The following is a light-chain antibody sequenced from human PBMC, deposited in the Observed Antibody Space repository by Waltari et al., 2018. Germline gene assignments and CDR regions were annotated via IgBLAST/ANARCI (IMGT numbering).Light chain of an antibody. Sequence: QSVLTQPPSASGTPGQRVTITCSGRSSNIGSNTGNWYQQLPGTAPKLLIFSNHPRPSGVPDRFSGSKSGTSASLAISGLQSEDEADYYCAAWDDSLNGVVFGGGTKLTVL. CDR3: AAWDDSLNGVV. V-gene: IGLV1-44*01. J-gene: IGLJ2*01. CDR1: SSNIGSNT. CDR2: SNH.